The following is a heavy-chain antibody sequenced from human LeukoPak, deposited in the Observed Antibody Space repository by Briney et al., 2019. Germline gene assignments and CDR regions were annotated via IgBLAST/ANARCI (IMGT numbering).Heavy chain of an antibody. V-gene: IGHV3-53*01. CDR3: ARDDSFGELEY. J-gene: IGHJ4*02. CDR2: IYSGDIT. Sequence: PGGSLRLSCAASGFTVSSNYMSWVRQAPGKGLEWVSVIYSGDITYYADSVKGRFTISRDNSKNTLYLQMDSLRAEDTAVYYCARDDSFGELEYWGQGTLVTVSS. D-gene: IGHD3-10*01. CDR1: GFTVSSNY.